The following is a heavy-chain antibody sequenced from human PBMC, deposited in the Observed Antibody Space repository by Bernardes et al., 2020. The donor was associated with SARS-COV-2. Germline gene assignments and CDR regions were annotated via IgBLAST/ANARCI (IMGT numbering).Heavy chain of an antibody. V-gene: IGHV4-59*08. J-gene: IGHJ4*02. CDR3: ARHPPREWAILGEFDY. Sequence: SETLSLTCTVSGASIGRYYWSWIRQPPGKGLEWIGYIYYTGSTNYNPSLKSRVTMSIGTSKTQFSLKLSSVTAADTAVYYCARHPPREWAILGEFDYWGQGTLVTGSS. D-gene: IGHD1-26*01. CDR2: IYYTGST. CDR1: GASIGRYY.